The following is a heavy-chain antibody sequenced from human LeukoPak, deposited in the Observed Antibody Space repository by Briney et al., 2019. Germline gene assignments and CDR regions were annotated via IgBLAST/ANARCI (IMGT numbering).Heavy chain of an antibody. CDR3: ARDRVRGNSNPFFDY. J-gene: IGHJ4*02. Sequence: SETLSLTCTVSGGSVSSGTYYWSWIRQPPGKGLEWIGYIYYSGTTNYNPSLKSRVTISVDTSKNQFSLKLSSVTAADTAVYYCARDRVRGNSNPFFDYWGQGTLVTVSS. CDR2: IYYSGTT. CDR1: GGSVSSGTYY. D-gene: IGHD4-11*01. V-gene: IGHV4-61*01.